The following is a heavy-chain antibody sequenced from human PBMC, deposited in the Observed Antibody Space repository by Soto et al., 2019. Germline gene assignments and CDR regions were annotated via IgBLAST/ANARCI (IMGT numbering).Heavy chain of an antibody. D-gene: IGHD3-3*01. CDR1: GFTFSSYW. V-gene: IGHV3-74*01. CDR2: INSDGSST. J-gene: IGHJ4*02. CDR3: ARVRVPDYYDFWSGPPDY. Sequence: GGSLRLSCAASGFTFSSYWMHWVRQAPGKGLVWVSRINSDGSSTSYADSVKGRFTISRDNAKNTLYLQMNSLRAEDTAVYYCARVRVPDYYDFWSGPPDYWGQGTLVTVSS.